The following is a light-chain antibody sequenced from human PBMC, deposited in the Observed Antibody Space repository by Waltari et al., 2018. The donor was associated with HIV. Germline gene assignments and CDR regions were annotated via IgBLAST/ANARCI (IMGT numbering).Light chain of an antibody. V-gene: IGLV6-57*01. J-gene: IGLJ1*01. CDR1: SGSIGSNY. Sequence: FMLTQPRSVSESPGKTVTISFTRSSGSIGSNYVQTYQQRPGSSPTTVIYEDDQRPPGVPGRFSGSIDRSSNSASLTISGLMTEDEADYYCQSYDSNTRIFGTGTKVTVL. CDR3: QSYDSNTRI. CDR2: EDD.